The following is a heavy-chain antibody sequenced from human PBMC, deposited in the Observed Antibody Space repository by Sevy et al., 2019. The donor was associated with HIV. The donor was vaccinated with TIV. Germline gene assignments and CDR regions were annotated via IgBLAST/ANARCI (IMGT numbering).Heavy chain of an antibody. V-gene: IGHV3-30*02. D-gene: IGHD2-8*02. CDR2: IRYDGSNE. Sequence: GGSLRLSCAASGFTFSNYGIHWVRQAPGKGLEWVAFIRYDGSNEYYVDSVKGRFTNSRDNSKSTLYLQMNSLSAEDTAVYYCAKDRKVLLVVYAIPFDALDIWGQGTMVTVSS. J-gene: IGHJ3*02. CDR3: AKDRKVLLVVYAIPFDALDI. CDR1: GFTFSNYG.